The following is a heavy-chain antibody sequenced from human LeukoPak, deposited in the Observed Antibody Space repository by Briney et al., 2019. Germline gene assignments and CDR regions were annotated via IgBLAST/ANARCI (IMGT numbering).Heavy chain of an antibody. D-gene: IGHD6-13*01. CDR1: GYSFNSHH. J-gene: IGHJ4*02. CDR2: NFFHDGST. V-gene: IGHV1-46*02. CDR3: AREAGSSSWGQVDY. Sequence: ASVKVCCKTSGYSFNSHHVHWVRQAPGQGLEWMGINFFHDGSTSNTQKFQGRVTMTRDTSTSTVYMELSSLRSEDTAVYYCAREAGSSSWGQVDYWGQGTLVTVSS.